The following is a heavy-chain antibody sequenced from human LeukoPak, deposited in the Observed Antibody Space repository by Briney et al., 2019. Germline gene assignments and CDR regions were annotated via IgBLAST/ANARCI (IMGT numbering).Heavy chain of an antibody. V-gene: IGHV4-34*01. D-gene: IGHD5-18*01. J-gene: IGHJ5*02. Sequence: NPSETLSLTCAVYGGSFSGYYWSWIRQPPGKGLEWIGEINHSGSTNYNPSLKSRVTISVDTSKNQFSLKLSSVTAADTAVYYCARDPQFVTARFNWFDPWSQGTLVTVSS. CDR2: INHSGST. CDR1: GGSFSGYY. CDR3: ARDPQFVTARFNWFDP.